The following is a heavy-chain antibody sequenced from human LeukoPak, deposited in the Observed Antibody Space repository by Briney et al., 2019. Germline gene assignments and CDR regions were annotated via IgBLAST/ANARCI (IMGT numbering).Heavy chain of an antibody. Sequence: GGSLRLSCAASGFTFSSYGMHWVRQAPGKGLEWVAVIWYDGSNKYYADSVKGRFTISRDNSKNTLYLQMNSLRAEDTAVYYCARGAQLWTSYYYYGMDVWGQGTTVTVSS. CDR3: ARGAQLWTSYYYYGMDV. CDR2: IWYDGSNK. V-gene: IGHV3-33*01. CDR1: GFTFSSYG. D-gene: IGHD5-18*01. J-gene: IGHJ6*02.